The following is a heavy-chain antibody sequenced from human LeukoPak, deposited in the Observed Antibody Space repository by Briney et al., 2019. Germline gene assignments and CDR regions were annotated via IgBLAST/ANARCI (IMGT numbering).Heavy chain of an antibody. CDR3: ATDGKQLVRRFDY. CDR2: FDPEDGET. CDR1: GYTLTELS. D-gene: IGHD6-13*01. J-gene: IGHJ4*02. Sequence: ASVEVFCKVSGYTLTELSMHWVRQAPGKGLEWMGGFDPEDGETIYAQKFQGRVTMTEDTSTDTAYMELSSLRSEDTAVYYCATDGKQLVRRFDYWGQGTLVTVSS. V-gene: IGHV1-24*01.